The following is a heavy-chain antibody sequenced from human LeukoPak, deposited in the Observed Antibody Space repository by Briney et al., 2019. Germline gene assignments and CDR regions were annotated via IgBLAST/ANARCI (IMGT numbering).Heavy chain of an antibody. CDR3: ARDQRYCSSTSCSPWFDP. Sequence: PSATLSLTCTVSGGSISSSSYYWGWIRQPPGKGLEWIGSTYYSGSTYYNPSLKSRVTISVDTSKNQFSLKLSSVTAADTAVYYCARDQRYCSSTSCSPWFDPWGQGTLVTVSS. D-gene: IGHD2-2*01. V-gene: IGHV4-39*07. CDR2: TYYSGST. J-gene: IGHJ5*02. CDR1: GGSISSSSYY.